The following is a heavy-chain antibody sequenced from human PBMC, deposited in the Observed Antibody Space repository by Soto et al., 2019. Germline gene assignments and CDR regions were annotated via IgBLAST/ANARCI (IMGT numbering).Heavy chain of an antibody. J-gene: IGHJ5*02. Sequence: SETLSLTCTVSGGSIISSDFYWGWVRQPPGKGLEWIGSIFYLGSSYYNPSLKSRVTMSVDTSKNQFSLRLRSVTAADTALYFCARHSLALRKNNWFDPWGQGSMGTVS. CDR3: ARHSLALRKNNWFDP. CDR1: GGSIISSDFY. V-gene: IGHV4-39*01. CDR2: IFYLGSS. D-gene: IGHD3-3*02.